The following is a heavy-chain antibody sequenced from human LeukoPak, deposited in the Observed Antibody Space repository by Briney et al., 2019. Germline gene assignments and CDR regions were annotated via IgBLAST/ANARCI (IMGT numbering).Heavy chain of an antibody. Sequence: SETLSLTCTVSGGSLRSWYWSWIRQPPGKGLEWIGYIYDSGKNNYNPSLKGRLILSIDTSKNQFSLNLSSVTAADTGVYYCAKASRSYLIDPWGQGTLVTVSS. J-gene: IGHJ5*02. CDR3: AKASRSYLIDP. CDR1: GGSLRSWY. D-gene: IGHD1-26*01. V-gene: IGHV4-59*01. CDR2: IYDSGKN.